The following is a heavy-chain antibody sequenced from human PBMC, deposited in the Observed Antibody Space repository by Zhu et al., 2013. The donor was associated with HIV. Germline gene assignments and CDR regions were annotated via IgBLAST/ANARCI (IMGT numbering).Heavy chain of an antibody. J-gene: IGHJ6*02. Sequence: QVVQSGGEVKEPGASVKVSCKTSGYTFSDYGISWVRQAPGQGLEWVGWISAYTGNRDSAQKVQGRVTMTTDTSTSTAYMELTSLTSDDTAIYYCARDVVSNGWYSLKYRHYGMDVWGQGTTVTVSS. V-gene: IGHV1-18*01. CDR1: GYTFSDYG. D-gene: IGHD6-19*01. CDR2: ISAYTGNR. CDR3: ARDVVSNGWYSLKYRHYGMDV.